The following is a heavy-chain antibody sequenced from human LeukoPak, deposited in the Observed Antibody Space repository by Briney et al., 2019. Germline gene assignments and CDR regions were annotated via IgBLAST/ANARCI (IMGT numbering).Heavy chain of an antibody. CDR2: IYSGGST. CDR3: ARVESGADYYDSSGNFDY. CDR1: GFTVSSNY. D-gene: IGHD3-22*01. Sequence: GGSLRLSCAASGFTVSSNYMSWVRQAPGKGLEWVSVIYSGGSTYYADSVKGRFTISRDNSKNTLYLQMNSLRAEDTAVYYCARVESGADYYDSSGNFDYWGQGTLVTVSS. V-gene: IGHV3-53*01. J-gene: IGHJ4*02.